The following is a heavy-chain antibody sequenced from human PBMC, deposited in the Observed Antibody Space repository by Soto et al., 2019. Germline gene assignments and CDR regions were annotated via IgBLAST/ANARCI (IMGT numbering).Heavy chain of an antibody. CDR2: IYYSGST. V-gene: IGHV4-59*08. CDR1: GGSISSYY. Sequence: SETLSLTCTVSGGSISSYYWSWIRQPPGKGLEWIGYIYYSGSTNYNPSLKSRVTISVDTSKNQFSLKLSSVTAADTAVYYCARLQGELWFGELADNWFDPWGQGTLVTVSS. D-gene: IGHD3-10*01. J-gene: IGHJ5*02. CDR3: ARLQGELWFGELADNWFDP.